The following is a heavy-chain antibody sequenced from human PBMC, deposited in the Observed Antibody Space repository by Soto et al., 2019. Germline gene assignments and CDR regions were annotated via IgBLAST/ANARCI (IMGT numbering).Heavy chain of an antibody. V-gene: IGHV3-23*01. CDR3: AKCIQINWKYDAFHI. CDR2: ITASGGTT. D-gene: IGHD1-7*01. CDR1: GFTFSSYS. Sequence: EVKLLESGGGLVQPGGSLRLSCAASGFTFSSYSMSWVRQAPGKGLEYVSHITASGGTTYYADSVKGRFTISRDSSRNTLYLQMNRLRAEDTALYYCAKCIQINWKYDAFHIWGQGTMVTVSS. J-gene: IGHJ3*02.